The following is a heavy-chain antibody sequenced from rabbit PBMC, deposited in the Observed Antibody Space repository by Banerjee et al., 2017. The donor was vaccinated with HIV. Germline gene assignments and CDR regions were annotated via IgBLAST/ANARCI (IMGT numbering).Heavy chain of an antibody. CDR1: GFSFSSYQY. J-gene: IGHJ4*01. D-gene: IGHD1-1*01. CDR3: VRGYLISSYFNL. Sequence: QEQLEESGGDLVKPEGSLTLTCTASGFSFSSYQYMCWVRQAPGKGLEWIGCICAGSGSAYYASWANGRLTISSHNAQNTLYLQLNSLTAADTATYFCVRGYLISSYFNLWGQGTLVTVS. V-gene: IGHV1S45*01. CDR2: ICAGSGSA.